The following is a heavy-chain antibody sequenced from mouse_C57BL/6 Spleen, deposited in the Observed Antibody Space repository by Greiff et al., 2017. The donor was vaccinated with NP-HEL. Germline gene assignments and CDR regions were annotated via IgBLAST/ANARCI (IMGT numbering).Heavy chain of an antibody. CDR1: GYSFTDYN. V-gene: IGHV1-39*01. Sequence: VQLQQSGPELVKPGASVKISCKASGYSFTDYNMNWVKQSNGKSLEWIGVINPNYGTTSYNQKFKGKATLTVDQSSSTAYMQLNSLTSADSAVYYCARSYYGNYEEGMDYWGQGTSVTVSS. CDR3: ARSYYGNYEEGMDY. J-gene: IGHJ4*01. CDR2: INPNYGTT. D-gene: IGHD2-1*01.